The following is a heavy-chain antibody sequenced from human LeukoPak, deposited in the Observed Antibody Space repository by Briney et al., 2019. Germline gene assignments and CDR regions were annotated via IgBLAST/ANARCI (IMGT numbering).Heavy chain of an antibody. J-gene: IGHJ4*02. Sequence: ASVKVSCKASGYTFTGYYMHWVRQAPGQGLEWMGRINPNSGGTNYAQKFQGRVTMPRDTSISTAYMELSRLRSDDTAVYYCARGPPSYDILTGLFDYWGQGTLVTVSS. CDR2: INPNSGGT. CDR1: GYTFTGYY. CDR3: ARGPPSYDILTGLFDY. V-gene: IGHV1-2*06. D-gene: IGHD3-9*01.